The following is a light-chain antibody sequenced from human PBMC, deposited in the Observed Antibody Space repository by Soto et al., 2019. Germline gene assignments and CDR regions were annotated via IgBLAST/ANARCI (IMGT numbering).Light chain of an antibody. Sequence: QSVLTQPPSVSGAPGQRVNISCTGSSSNIGAGYGVHWYQHLPGTAPKLLIYGNSNRPSEVPDRFSGSKSGTSASLAITGLQAEDEADYYCQSYDSSLSTFYVFGTGTKLTVL. CDR1: SSNIGAGYG. CDR2: GNS. V-gene: IGLV1-40*01. J-gene: IGLJ1*01. CDR3: QSYDSSLSTFYV.